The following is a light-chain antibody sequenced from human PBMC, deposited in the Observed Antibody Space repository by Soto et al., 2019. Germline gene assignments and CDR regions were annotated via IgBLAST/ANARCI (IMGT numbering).Light chain of an antibody. Sequence: DFQMTQSPSSLSASVGDRITITCRASQDIRNYLAWFQQKPGKAPQSLIYAASTLQPEVPSKFSGSGSGTDFTLTISSLQPEDFATYYCQQYVNYPRTFGQGTTVEIK. CDR1: QDIRNY. V-gene: IGKV1-16*02. J-gene: IGKJ1*01. CDR3: QQYVNYPRT. CDR2: AAS.